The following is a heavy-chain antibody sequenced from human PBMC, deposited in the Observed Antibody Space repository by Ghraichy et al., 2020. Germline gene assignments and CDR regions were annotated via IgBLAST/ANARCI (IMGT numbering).Heavy chain of an antibody. D-gene: IGHD4-17*01. J-gene: IGHJ2*01. CDR1: GFTFNSYA. CDR3: AKEGDYGDFGWYFDL. V-gene: IGHV3-23*01. CDR2: ISDSGGAT. Sequence: GALRLSCAASGFTFNSYAMSWVRQAPGQGLECVSVISDSGGATSYADSVKGRFTISRDNSKNTLYLQMSTLRAEDTAVYYCAKEGDYGDFGWYFDLWGRGTLATVSS.